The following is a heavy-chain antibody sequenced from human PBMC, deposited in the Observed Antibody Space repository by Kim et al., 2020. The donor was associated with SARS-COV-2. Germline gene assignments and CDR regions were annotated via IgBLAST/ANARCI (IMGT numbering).Heavy chain of an antibody. J-gene: IGHJ5*01. CDR1: DGSFTDYF. V-gene: IGHV4-34*01. CDR3: ARRGGSGYWPSSNWLDS. Sequence: SETLSLTCAVYDGSFTDYFWSWVRQPPGKGLEWVGEINHGATTNYNPSLKSRLSMSVDTSKNQVSLKLMSLTAADTAVYFCARRGGSGYWPSSNWLDSWGQGTAVTVTS. D-gene: IGHD2-15*01. CDR2: INHGATT.